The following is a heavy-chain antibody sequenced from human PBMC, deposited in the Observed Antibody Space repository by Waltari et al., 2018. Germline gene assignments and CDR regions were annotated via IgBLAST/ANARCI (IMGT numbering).Heavy chain of an antibody. CDR3: ARDDYDFWSGQYYMDV. V-gene: IGHV3-48*04. CDR1: GFNFSSYS. D-gene: IGHD3-3*01. J-gene: IGHJ6*03. CDR2: ISSSSSTI. Sequence: EVQLVESGGGLVQPGGSLRLSCAASGFNFSSYSMNWVRLATGKGLEWVSYISSSSSTIYYADSVKGRFTISRDNAKNSLYLQMNSLRAEDTAVYYCARDDYDFWSGQYYMDVWGKGTTVTISS.